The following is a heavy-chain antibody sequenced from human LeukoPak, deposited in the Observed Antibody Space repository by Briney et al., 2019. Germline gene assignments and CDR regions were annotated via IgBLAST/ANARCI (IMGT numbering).Heavy chain of an antibody. V-gene: IGHV4-59*08. J-gene: IGHJ5*02. Sequence: SETLSLTCTVSGGAISYYYWNWIRQPPGKGLEWIGYIYYTGNTNYNPSLKSRVTISVDTSKNQFSLKLSSVTAADTAVYYCARVDQKYCTNGVCNWFDPWGQGTLVTVSS. CDR3: ARVDQKYCTNGVCNWFDP. D-gene: IGHD2-8*01. CDR1: GGAISYYY. CDR2: IYYTGNT.